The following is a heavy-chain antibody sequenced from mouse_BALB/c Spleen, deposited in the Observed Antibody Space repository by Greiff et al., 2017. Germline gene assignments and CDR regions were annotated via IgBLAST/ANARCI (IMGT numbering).Heavy chain of an antibody. CDR1: GFTFSSYA. CDR3: ARGRGNFYWYFDV. J-gene: IGHJ1*01. CDR2: ISSGGST. D-gene: IGHD2-1*01. Sequence: EVKLVESGGGLVKPGGSLKLSCAASGFTFSSYAMSWVRQTPEKRLEWVASISSGGSTYYPDSVKGRFTISRDNARNILYLQMSSLRSEDTAMYYCARGRGNFYWYFDVWGAGTTVTVSS. V-gene: IGHV5-6-5*01.